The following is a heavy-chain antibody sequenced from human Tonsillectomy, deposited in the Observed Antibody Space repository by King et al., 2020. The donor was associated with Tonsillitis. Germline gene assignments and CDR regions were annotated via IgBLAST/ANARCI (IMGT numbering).Heavy chain of an antibody. CDR3: ARPNLLSWFAAFDI. Sequence: VQLEESGGGLVKPGGSLRLSCAASGFTFSDYYMSWIRQAPGKGLEWGSYISSSGSTIYYADSVKGRFIISRDNAKNSLYLQMNSLRAEDTAVYYCARPNLLSWFAAFDIWGQGTMVTVSS. CDR2: ISSSGSTI. D-gene: IGHD3-10*01. CDR1: GFTFSDYY. V-gene: IGHV3-11*01. J-gene: IGHJ3*02.